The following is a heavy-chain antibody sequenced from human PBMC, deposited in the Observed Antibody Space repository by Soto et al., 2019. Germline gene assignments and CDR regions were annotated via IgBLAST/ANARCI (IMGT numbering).Heavy chain of an antibody. CDR2: IYYSGST. CDR1: GGSISSSSYY. D-gene: IGHD1-7*01. V-gene: IGHV4-39*01. CDR3: ERQRTGTPRYFDY. Sequence: SETLSLTCTVSGGSISSSSYYWGWIRQPPGKGLEWIGSIYYSGSTYYNPSLKSRVTISVDTSKNQFSLKLSSVTAADTAVYYCERQRTGTPRYFDYWGQGTLVTVSS. J-gene: IGHJ4*02.